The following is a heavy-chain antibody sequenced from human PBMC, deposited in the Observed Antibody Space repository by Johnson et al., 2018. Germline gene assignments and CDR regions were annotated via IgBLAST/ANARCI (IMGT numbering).Heavy chain of an antibody. V-gene: IGHV3-11*04. CDR2: ISITGTTI. J-gene: IGHJ6*03. CDR1: GFTFSDYY. CDR3: ARLGSSTYYYYYYMDV. D-gene: IGHD2-2*01. Sequence: QVQLVESGGCLVKPGGSLRLSCAASGFTFSDYYMSWIRQAPGKGLEWVSYISITGTTIYYADSVKGRFTISRDNAKNSLFLQMNSLRDEDTAVYYCARLGSSTYYYYYYMDVWGKGTTVTGAS.